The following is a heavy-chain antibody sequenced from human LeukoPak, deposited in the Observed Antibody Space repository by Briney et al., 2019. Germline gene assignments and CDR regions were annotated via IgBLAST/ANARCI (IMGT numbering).Heavy chain of an antibody. V-gene: IGHV3-11*04. D-gene: IGHD6-13*01. J-gene: IGHJ4*02. CDR2: LSSSGSTF. Sequence: PGGSLRLSCAASGFTFSDYYMSWIRQAPGKGLEWVSYLSSSGSTFSYADSVKGRFTISRDNAKNSLYLQMNSLRAEDTAVYYCARDEGAAAAKYFDYWGQGTLVTVSS. CDR3: ARDEGAAAAKYFDY. CDR1: GFTFSDYY.